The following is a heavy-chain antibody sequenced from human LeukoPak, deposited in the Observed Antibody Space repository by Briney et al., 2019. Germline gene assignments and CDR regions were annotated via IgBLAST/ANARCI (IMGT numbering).Heavy chain of an antibody. CDR1: GFTFGDYA. J-gene: IGHJ4*02. CDR3: IRGVPAAGFDY. CDR2: IRSKAYGGTT. D-gene: IGHD2-2*01. Sequence: GGSLRLSCTASGFTFGDYAMSWVRQAPGKGLEWVGCIRSKAYGGTTEYAASVKGRFTISRDDSKSIAYLQMNSLKTEDTAVYYCIRGVPAAGFDYWGQGTLVTVSS. V-gene: IGHV3-49*04.